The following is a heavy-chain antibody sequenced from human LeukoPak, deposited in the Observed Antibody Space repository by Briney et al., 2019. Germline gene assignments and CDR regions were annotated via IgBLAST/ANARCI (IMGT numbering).Heavy chain of an antibody. CDR3: ARVPRSWYDSSGYFDY. D-gene: IGHD3-22*01. Sequence: PSETLPLTCAVYGGSFSGYYWSWIRQPPGKGLERIGEINHSGSTNYNPSLKSRVTISVDTSKNQFSLKLSSVTAADTAVYYCARVPRSWYDSSGYFDYWGQGTLVTVSS. CDR2: INHSGST. CDR1: GGSFSGYY. V-gene: IGHV4-34*01. J-gene: IGHJ4*02.